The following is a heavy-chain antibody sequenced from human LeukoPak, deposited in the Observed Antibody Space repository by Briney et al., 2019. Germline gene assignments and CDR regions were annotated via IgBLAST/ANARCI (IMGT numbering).Heavy chain of an antibody. Sequence: GGSLRLSCAAPGFTVSSNYMSWVRQAPGKGLEWVSVIYSGGSTYYADSVKGRFTISRDNSKNTLYLQMNSLRAEDTAVYYCAREEENYYYGMDVWGQGTTVTVSS. CDR1: GFTVSSNY. CDR3: AREEENYYYGMDV. CDR2: IYSGGST. J-gene: IGHJ6*02. V-gene: IGHV3-53*01.